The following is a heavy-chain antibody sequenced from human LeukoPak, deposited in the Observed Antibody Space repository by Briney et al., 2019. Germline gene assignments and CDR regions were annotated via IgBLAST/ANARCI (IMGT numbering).Heavy chain of an antibody. CDR3: ARGAAMD. CDR2: IYSDAST. J-gene: IGHJ4*02. V-gene: IGHV3-66*01. D-gene: IGHD6-25*01. Sequence: QTGGSLRLSCAASGFTFEIYGMSWVRQAPGKGLEWVSIIYSDASTYYADSVKGRFTISRDNSKNTVHLQMNSLRAGDTAVYYCARGAAMDWGQGTLVTVSS. CDR1: GFTFEIYG.